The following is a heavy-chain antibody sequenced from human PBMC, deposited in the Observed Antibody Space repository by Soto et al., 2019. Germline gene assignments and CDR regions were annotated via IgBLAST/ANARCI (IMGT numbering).Heavy chain of an antibody. J-gene: IGHJ3*02. CDR2: TYYRSKWYN. CDR1: GDSVSSNIAA. V-gene: IGHV6-1*01. Sequence: SQTLSLTCAISGDSVSSNIAAWNWIRQSPSRGLEWLGRTYYRSKWYNDYAVSVKSRITINPDTSKNQFSLQLNSVTPEDTAVYYCAKDLSISAARFFAAFDIWGQGTMVTV. D-gene: IGHD6-13*01. CDR3: AKDLSISAARFFAAFDI.